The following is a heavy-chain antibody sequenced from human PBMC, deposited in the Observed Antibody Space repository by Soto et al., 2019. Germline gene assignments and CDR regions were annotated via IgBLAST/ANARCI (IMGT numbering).Heavy chain of an antibody. CDR3: AKDGGLGQLWWAY. D-gene: IGHD5-18*01. V-gene: IGHV3-23*01. CDR1: GFTFSSYA. J-gene: IGHJ4*02. CDR2: ISGSGGST. Sequence: EVQLLESGGGLVQPGGSLRLSCAASGFTFSSYAMSWVRQAPGKGLEWVSAISGSGGSTYYADSVKGRFTISRDNSKNKLYLQMNSLRAEDTAVYYCAKDGGLGQLWWAYWGQGTLVTVSS.